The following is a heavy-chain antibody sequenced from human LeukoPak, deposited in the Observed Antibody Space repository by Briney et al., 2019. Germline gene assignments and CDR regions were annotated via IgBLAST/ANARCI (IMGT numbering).Heavy chain of an antibody. V-gene: IGHV1-46*01. D-gene: IGHD3-10*01. CDR1: GYTFTSYY. Sequence: ASVKVSCKASGYTFTSYYMHWVRQAPGQGLEWMGIINPSGGSTSYAQKFQGRVTITTDESTSTAYMELSSLRSEDTAVYYCARSSGSYYVYWGQGTLVTVSS. J-gene: IGHJ4*02. CDR3: ARSSGSYYVY. CDR2: INPSGGST.